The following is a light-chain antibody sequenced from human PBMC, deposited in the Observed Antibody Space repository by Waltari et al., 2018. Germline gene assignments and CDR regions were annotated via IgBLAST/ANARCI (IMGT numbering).Light chain of an antibody. CDR1: NSAAGGYNF. CDR3: NSYSTSSTFV. CDR2: DVS. Sequence: QSALTPPASVSGSPGQSITISCTGSNSAAGGYNFVSWYQQHPGKAPKLMISDVSNRPSGVSNRFAGSKSGNTASLTISGLQPEDAADYYCNSYSTSSTFVFGTGTRVTVL. J-gene: IGLJ1*01. V-gene: IGLV2-14*01.